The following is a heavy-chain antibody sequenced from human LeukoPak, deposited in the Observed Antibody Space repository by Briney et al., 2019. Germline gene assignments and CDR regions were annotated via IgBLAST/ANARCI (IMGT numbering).Heavy chain of an antibody. D-gene: IGHD3-22*01. Sequence: SETLSLTCAVYGGSFSGYYWGWIRQPPGKGLEWIGSIYYSGSTYYNPSLKSRVTISVDTSKNQFSLKLSSVTAADTAVYYCARLRDEYYYDSSGVGYYYCMDVWGKGTTVTVSS. J-gene: IGHJ6*03. CDR1: GGSFSGYY. CDR2: IYYSGST. CDR3: ARLRDEYYYDSSGVGYYYCMDV. V-gene: IGHV4-34*01.